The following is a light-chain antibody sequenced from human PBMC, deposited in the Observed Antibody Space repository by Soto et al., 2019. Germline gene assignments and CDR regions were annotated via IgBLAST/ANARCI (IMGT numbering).Light chain of an antibody. CDR3: QQYNSYPLT. Sequence: DIQMTQSTSTLSASVGDRVTISWRASRSISTWLALYQQKPETAPKSLIFGASTLQSGVPSRFNGSGFGTYFTLTINGLQPEDFATYFCQQYNSYPLTFGGGTKV. CDR1: RSISTW. V-gene: IGKV1D-16*01. J-gene: IGKJ4*01. CDR2: GAS.